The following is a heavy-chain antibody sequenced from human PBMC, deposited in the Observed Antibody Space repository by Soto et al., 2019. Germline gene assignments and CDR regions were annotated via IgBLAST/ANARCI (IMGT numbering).Heavy chain of an antibody. CDR1: GGTFSSYA. Sequence: QVQLVQSGAEVKKPGSSVKVSCKASGGTFSSYAISWVRQAPGQGREWMGGIIPIFGTANYAQKCQGRVTITGDESTRTAYMERSSLRSEDTAVYYWARDGMATLAYNWFDPWGQGTLVTVSS. CDR3: ARDGMATLAYNWFDP. CDR2: IIPIFGTA. J-gene: IGHJ5*02. D-gene: IGHD5-12*01. V-gene: IGHV1-69*12.